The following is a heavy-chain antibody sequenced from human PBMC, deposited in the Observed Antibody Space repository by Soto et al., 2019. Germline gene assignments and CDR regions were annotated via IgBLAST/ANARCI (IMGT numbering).Heavy chain of an antibody. CDR3: AKGSKYYGMDV. CDR1: GFTFSSYG. V-gene: IGHV3-30*18. CDR2: ISYDGSNK. J-gene: IGHJ6*02. D-gene: IGHD2-2*01. Sequence: QVQLVESGGGVVQPGRSLRLSCAASGFTFSSYGMHWVRQAPGKGLEWVAVISYDGSNKYYADSVKGRFTISRDNSKNTLYLQMNSLRAEDPAVYYCAKGSKYYGMDVWGQGTTVTVSS.